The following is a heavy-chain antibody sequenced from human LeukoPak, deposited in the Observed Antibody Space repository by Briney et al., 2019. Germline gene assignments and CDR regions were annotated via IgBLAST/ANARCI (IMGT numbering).Heavy chain of an antibody. J-gene: IGHJ4*02. Sequence: GGSLRLSCAASGSTLSRHSMNWVRQAPGKGLQWVASIDSRSAYIYYADSVKGRFIISRDNAKTSLYLHMNSLRAEDTAVYYCAAYNYGYLADYWGQGTLVTVSS. V-gene: IGHV3-21*01. CDR2: IDSRSAYI. D-gene: IGHD5-18*01. CDR1: GSTLSRHS. CDR3: AAYNYGYLADY.